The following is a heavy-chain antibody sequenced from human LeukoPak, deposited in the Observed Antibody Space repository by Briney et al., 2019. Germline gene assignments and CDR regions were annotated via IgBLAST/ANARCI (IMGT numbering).Heavy chain of an antibody. J-gene: IGHJ4*02. Sequence: ASVKVSCKASGYTFTGYYMHWVRQAPGQGLEWMGWINPNSGGTNYAQKFQGRVTMTRDTSISAAYMELSRLRSDDTAVYYCARDRRGWLQSLFDYWGQGTLVTVSS. CDR1: GYTFTGYY. CDR2: INPNSGGT. CDR3: ARDRRGWLQSLFDY. D-gene: IGHD5-12*01. V-gene: IGHV1-2*02.